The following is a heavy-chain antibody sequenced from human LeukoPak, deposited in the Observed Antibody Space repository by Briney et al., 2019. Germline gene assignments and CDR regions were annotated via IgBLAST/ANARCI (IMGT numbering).Heavy chain of an antibody. D-gene: IGHD2-2*02. CDR1: GFTSSNYA. J-gene: IGHJ2*01. Sequence: PGGSLRLSCAGSGFTSSNYAMVWVRPAPGKGLDWVSGIYGDITFDADSVKGRFTISRDDSKNTLFLQMNSLRADDTALYYCAKALYNWYFDLWGRGALVTVSS. V-gene: IGHV3-23*01. CDR3: AKALYNWYFDL. CDR2: IYGDIT.